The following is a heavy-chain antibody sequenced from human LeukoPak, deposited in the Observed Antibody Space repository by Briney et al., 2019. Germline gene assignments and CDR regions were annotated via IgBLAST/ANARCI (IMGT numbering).Heavy chain of an antibody. J-gene: IGHJ4*02. CDR1: GGSFSSYY. D-gene: IGHD2-15*01. Sequence: PSETLSLTCSVSGGSFSSYYWSWIRQPPGKGLEWIGYVYYNGITNYNPSLKSRVTMSLDTSRDLFSLKLSSVTAADTAVYYCARGGGTFDYWGQGTLVTVSS. CDR3: ARGGGTFDY. CDR2: VYYNGIT. V-gene: IGHV4-59*01.